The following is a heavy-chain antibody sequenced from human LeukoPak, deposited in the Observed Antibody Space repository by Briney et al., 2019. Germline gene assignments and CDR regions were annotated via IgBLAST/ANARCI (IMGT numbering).Heavy chain of an antibody. Sequence: GGSLRLSCAASGFTFSSYAMSWVRQAPGKGLEWVSAISGSGGSTYYADSVKGRFTISRDNSENTLYLQMNSLRAEDTAVYYCAKAHITMVRGVISQPGYYFDYWGQGTLVTVSS. CDR1: GFTFSSYA. V-gene: IGHV3-23*01. CDR3: AKAHITMVRGVISQPGYYFDY. CDR2: ISGSGGST. D-gene: IGHD3-10*01. J-gene: IGHJ4*02.